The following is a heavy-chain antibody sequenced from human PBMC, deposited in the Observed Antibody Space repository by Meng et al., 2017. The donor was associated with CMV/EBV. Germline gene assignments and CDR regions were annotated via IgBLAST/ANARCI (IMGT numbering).Heavy chain of an antibody. CDR2: IWYDGSNK. J-gene: IGHJ6*02. D-gene: IGHD2-2*01. V-gene: IGHV3-33*06. Sequence: GGSLRLSCAASGFTFSSYGMHWVRQAPGKGLEWVAVIWYDGSNKYYADSVKGRFTISRDNSKTTLYLQMNSLRAEDTAVYSCAKDSRAYQPYYYGMDVWGQGTTVTVSS. CDR3: AKDSRAYQPYYYGMDV. CDR1: GFTFSSYG.